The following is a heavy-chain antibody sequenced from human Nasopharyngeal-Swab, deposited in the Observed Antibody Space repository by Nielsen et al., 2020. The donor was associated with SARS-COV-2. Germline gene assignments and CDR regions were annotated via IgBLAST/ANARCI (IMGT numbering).Heavy chain of an antibody. V-gene: IGHV3-23*01. CDR1: GFTFSSYA. CDR3: AKAPWDSSGWYMVVWSAFDI. Sequence: GGSLRLSCAASGFTFSSYAMSWVRQAPGKGLEWVSAISGSGGSTYYADSVKGRFTISRDNSKNTLYLQMNSLRAEDTAVYYCAKAPWDSSGWYMVVWSAFDIWGQGTMVTVSS. CDR2: ISGSGGST. D-gene: IGHD6-19*01. J-gene: IGHJ3*02.